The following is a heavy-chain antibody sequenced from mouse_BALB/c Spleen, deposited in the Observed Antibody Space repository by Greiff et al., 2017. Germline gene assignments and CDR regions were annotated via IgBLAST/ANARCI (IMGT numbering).Heavy chain of an antibody. CDR2: IYPGDGDT. CDR1: GYAFSSYW. V-gene: IGHV1-80*01. J-gene: IGHJ4*01. D-gene: IGHD2-12*01. CDR3: ERSTTRYAMDY. Sequence: VQLQQSGAELVRPGSSVKISCKASGYAFSSYWMNWVKQRPGQGLEWIGQIYPGDGDTNYNGKFKGKATLTADKSSSTAYMQLSSLTSEDSAVYICERSTTRYAMDYWGQGTSVTVSS.